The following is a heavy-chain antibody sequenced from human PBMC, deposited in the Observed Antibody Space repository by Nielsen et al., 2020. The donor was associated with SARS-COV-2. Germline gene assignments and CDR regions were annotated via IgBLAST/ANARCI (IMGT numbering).Heavy chain of an antibody. CDR2: INHRGRT. CDR3: ARGRTYSGSSAGYYYMDV. D-gene: IGHD1-26*01. CDR1: GGSFSGYF. V-gene: IGHV4-34*01. J-gene: IGHJ6*03. Sequence: SQTLSLTCAVYGGSFSGYFWNWIRQPPGKGLEWIGEINHRGRTNYNPSLKSRVTISVDTSKNQFSLKLSSVTAADTAVYYCARGRTYSGSSAGYYYMDVWGKGTTVTVSS.